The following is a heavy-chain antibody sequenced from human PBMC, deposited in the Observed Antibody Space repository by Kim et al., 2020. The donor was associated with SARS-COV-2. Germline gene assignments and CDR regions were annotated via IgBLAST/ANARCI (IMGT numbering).Heavy chain of an antibody. Sequence: SETLSLTCTVSGGSISSGDYYWSWIRQPPGKGLEWIGYIYYSGSTYYNPSLKSRVTISVDTSKNQFSLKLSSVTAADTAVYYCARARLLWFGELLSSWFDPWGQGTLVTVSS. J-gene: IGHJ5*02. V-gene: IGHV4-30-4*01. CDR3: ARARLLWFGELLSSWFDP. CDR1: GGSISSGDYY. D-gene: IGHD3-10*01. CDR2: IYYSGST.